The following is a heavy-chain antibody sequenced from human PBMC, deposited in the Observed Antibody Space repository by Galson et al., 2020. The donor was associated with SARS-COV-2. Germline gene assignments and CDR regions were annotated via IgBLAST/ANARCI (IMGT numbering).Heavy chain of an antibody. CDR1: GGSTTGGSFY. Sequence: SETMSPTCSLSGGSTTGGSFYWSWIRQAAGQGLEWIGRTSPTEKTNFNSTPKSRVAISVDASKHQFSLRLDSVTAADTAVYYCARDSAVAGSGGWVDPWSQGTLVTVSS. D-gene: IGHD6-19*01. CDR3: ARDSAVAGSGGWVDP. V-gene: IGHV4-61*02. CDR2: TSPTEKT. J-gene: IGHJ5*02.